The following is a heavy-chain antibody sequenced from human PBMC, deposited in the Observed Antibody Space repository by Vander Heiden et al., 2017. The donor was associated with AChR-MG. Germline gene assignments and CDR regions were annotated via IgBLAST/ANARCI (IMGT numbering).Heavy chain of an antibody. CDR1: GGPISSSNYN. V-gene: IGHV4-39*01. D-gene: IGHD6-6*01. CDR3: ARPSPAPFFDP. Sequence: QLQLQESGPGLVKPSETLSLTCTVSGGPISSSNYNWGWSRQPPGKGLEWIGSTYYSGSTYYNPSLKSRVTISVDTSKNQFSLKLSSVTAADTAVYYCARPSPAPFFDPWGQGTLVTVSS. J-gene: IGHJ5*02. CDR2: TYYSGST.